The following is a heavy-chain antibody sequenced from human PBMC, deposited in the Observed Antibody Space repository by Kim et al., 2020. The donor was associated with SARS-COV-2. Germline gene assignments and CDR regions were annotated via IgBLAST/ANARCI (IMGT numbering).Heavy chain of an antibody. D-gene: IGHD6-19*01. CDR1: GFTFSSYS. Sequence: GGSLRLSCAASGFTFSSYSMNWVRQAPGKGLEWVSSISSSSSYIYYADSVKGRFTISRDNAKNSLYLQMNSLRAEDTAVYYCARGFPDSSGWYWDPGSFDYWGQGTLVTVSS. V-gene: IGHV3-21*01. CDR3: ARGFPDSSGWYWDPGSFDY. J-gene: IGHJ4*02. CDR2: ISSSSSYI.